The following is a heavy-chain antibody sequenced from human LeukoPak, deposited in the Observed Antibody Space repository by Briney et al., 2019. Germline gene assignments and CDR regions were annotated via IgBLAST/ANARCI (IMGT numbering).Heavy chain of an antibody. CDR3: ARDGTHNRHFGGGYGYYHYGMDV. J-gene: IGHJ6*02. D-gene: IGHD3-16*01. CDR2: ISRCGRRI. V-gene: IGHV3-48*03. Sequence: GGSVRLSCAASGFNFTSYEMNWVRQAPGKGLEWVSHISRCGRRINYVDFVRGRFTITRDNAKNTLYLEMNSLTADDTAIFYCARDGTHNRHFGGGYGYYHYGMDVWGQGTTVTVS. CDR1: GFNFTSYE.